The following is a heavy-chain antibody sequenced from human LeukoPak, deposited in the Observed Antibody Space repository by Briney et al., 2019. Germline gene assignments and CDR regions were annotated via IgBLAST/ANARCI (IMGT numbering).Heavy chain of an antibody. CDR3: ARLRSLGDSSSNYYYMDV. Sequence: PSETLSLICSVSGYSISSGYHWGWLRQPPGQGLEWIGSIYHSGRTYYNPSLKSRVTISVDTSKNQFSLKLSSVTAADTAVYYCARLRSLGDSSSNYYYMDVWGKGTTVTVSS. V-gene: IGHV4-38-2*01. CDR1: GYSISSGYH. J-gene: IGHJ6*03. CDR2: IYHSGRT. D-gene: IGHD6-13*01.